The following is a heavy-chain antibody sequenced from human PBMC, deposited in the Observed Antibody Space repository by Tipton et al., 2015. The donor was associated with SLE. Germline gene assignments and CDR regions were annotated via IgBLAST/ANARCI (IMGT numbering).Heavy chain of an antibody. J-gene: IGHJ6*02. CDR1: GHSISSGFY. Sequence: TLSLTCSVSGHSISSGFYWGWIRQSPGKGLEWIGNFYHRGTTYYNPSLKSRVTISLDKSNNHFSLRLSSLTAADTAVYYCARGPDYSNYYCYRMDVWGQGTTVTVSS. CDR3: ARGPDYSNYYCYRMDV. CDR2: FYHRGTT. D-gene: IGHD4-11*01. V-gene: IGHV4-38-2*01.